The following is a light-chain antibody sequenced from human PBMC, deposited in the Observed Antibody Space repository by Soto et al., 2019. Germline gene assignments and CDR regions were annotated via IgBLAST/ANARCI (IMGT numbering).Light chain of an antibody. V-gene: IGKV3-20*01. CDR2: GAS. CDR3: QQYGSSTPWT. J-gene: IGKJ1*01. Sequence: EIVLTQSPGTLSLSPGERATLSCRASQSVSTSYLAWYQHKPDQAPRLLIYGASSRATGIPDRFSGSGSGTDFTLTINRREAEEFAVYYWQQYGSSTPWTLGQGTKVEIK. CDR1: QSVSTSY.